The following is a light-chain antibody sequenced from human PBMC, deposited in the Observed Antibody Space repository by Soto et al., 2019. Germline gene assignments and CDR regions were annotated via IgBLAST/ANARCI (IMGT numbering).Light chain of an antibody. CDR3: SSFAGTNNLGV. V-gene: IGLV2-8*01. J-gene: IGLJ1*01. CDR2: EVN. Sequence: QSALTQPHSASGSPGQSVTISCTGTSSDVGGYNYVSWYQHHPGKAPKLMIYEVNKRPSGVPDRFSGSKSGHTASLTVSGLQAEDEADYYCSSFAGTNNLGVFGTGTKVTVL. CDR1: SSDVGGYNY.